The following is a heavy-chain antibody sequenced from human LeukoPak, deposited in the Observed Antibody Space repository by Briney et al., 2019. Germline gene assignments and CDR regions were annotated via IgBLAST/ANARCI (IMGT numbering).Heavy chain of an antibody. Sequence: PGGSLRLSCAASGLSVDNKYMNWVRQAPGKGLEWVSSISSSSSYIYYADSVKGRFTISRDNAKNSLYLQMNSLRAEDTAVYYCASQGFRSSSWYDYWGQGTLVTVSS. J-gene: IGHJ4*02. D-gene: IGHD6-13*01. V-gene: IGHV3-21*01. CDR1: GLSVDNKY. CDR3: ASQGFRSSSWYDY. CDR2: ISSSSSYI.